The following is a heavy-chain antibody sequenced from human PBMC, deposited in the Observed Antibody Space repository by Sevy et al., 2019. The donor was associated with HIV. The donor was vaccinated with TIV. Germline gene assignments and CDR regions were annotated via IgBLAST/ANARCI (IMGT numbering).Heavy chain of an antibody. V-gene: IGHV3-11*01. D-gene: IGHD3-22*01. J-gene: IGHJ4*02. CDR3: ARGSRGDYDSSGTWNYFDY. Sequence: GGSLRLSCAASGFTFSDYYMSWIRQAPGKGLEWVSYISSSGSTIYYADSVKGRFTISRDNAKNSLYLQMNSLRAEDTAVYYCARGSRGDYDSSGTWNYFDYWGQGTLVTVSS. CDR2: ISSSGSTI. CDR1: GFTFSDYY.